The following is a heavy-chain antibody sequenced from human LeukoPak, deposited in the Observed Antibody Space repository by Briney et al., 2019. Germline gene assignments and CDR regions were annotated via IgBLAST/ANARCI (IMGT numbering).Heavy chain of an antibody. D-gene: IGHD3-22*01. CDR2: ISSSSTI. J-gene: IGHJ4*02. V-gene: IGHV3-48*01. CDR3: ARAQYYSDSTGYYYLHY. Sequence: SGGSLRLSCVGSGFTFSSYHMNWVRQAPGKGLEWVSYISSSSTIYYADSVKGRFTISRDNAKNSLYLQTNSLRAEDTAVYYCARAQYYSDSTGYYYLHYWGQGTLVTVSS. CDR1: GFTFSSYH.